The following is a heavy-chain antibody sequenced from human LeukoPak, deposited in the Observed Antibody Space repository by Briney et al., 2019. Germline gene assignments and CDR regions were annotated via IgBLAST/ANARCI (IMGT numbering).Heavy chain of an antibody. CDR2: INPNSGGT. Sequence: ASVKVSCKASGFTFTAYFIHWVRQAPGQGLEWMGWINPNSGGTNYAQKFQGRVTMTRDTSISTAYMELSRLRSDDTAVYYCARDLLSYPRGDYWGQGTLVTVSS. CDR1: GFTFTAYF. V-gene: IGHV1-2*02. CDR3: ARDLLSYPRGDY. J-gene: IGHJ4*02. D-gene: IGHD3-16*02.